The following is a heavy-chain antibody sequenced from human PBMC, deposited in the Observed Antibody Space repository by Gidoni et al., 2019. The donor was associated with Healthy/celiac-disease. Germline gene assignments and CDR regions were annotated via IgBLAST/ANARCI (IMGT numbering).Heavy chain of an antibody. J-gene: IGHJ5*02. CDR1: GGTFSSYA. CDR3: ARDVEDGKYCSSTSCYIGCFDP. V-gene: IGHV1-69*01. Sequence: QVQLVQSGAEVKKPGSSVKVSCKASGGTFSSYAISWVRQAPGQGLEWMGGIIPIFGTANYAQKFQGRVTITADESTSTAYMELSSLRSEDTAVYYCARDVEDGKYCSSTSCYIGCFDPWGQGTLVTVSS. CDR2: IIPIFGTA. D-gene: IGHD2-2*02.